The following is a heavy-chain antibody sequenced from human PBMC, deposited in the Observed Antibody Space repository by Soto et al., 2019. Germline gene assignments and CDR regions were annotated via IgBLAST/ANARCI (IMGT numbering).Heavy chain of an antibody. CDR2: ISDDGNNK. CDR1: GFTFNNYG. D-gene: IGHD2-15*01. Sequence: GGSLRLSCAASGFTFNNYGMHWVRQPPGKGLEWLAVISDDGNNKYYGDSVKSRFTVSRDNSKNTLSLQLNRLRAVDTAMYYCAKSRLSGGNPFLVAYWGQGTLVTVSS. J-gene: IGHJ4*02. V-gene: IGHV3-30*18. CDR3: AKSRLSGGNPFLVAY.